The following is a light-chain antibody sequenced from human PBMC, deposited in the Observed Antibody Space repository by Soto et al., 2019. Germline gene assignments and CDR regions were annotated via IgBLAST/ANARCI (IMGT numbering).Light chain of an antibody. CDR3: QHYSTWLWT. J-gene: IGKJ1*01. Sequence: EIVMTQSPATLSVSPGERATLSCRASQSVDSKLAGYQQKPGQGPRLLIYGASSRATGIPARFNGSGSGTEFTLTISRLQSEDFAVYYCQHYSTWLWTFGQGTKVEIK. CDR2: GAS. V-gene: IGKV3-15*01. CDR1: QSVDSK.